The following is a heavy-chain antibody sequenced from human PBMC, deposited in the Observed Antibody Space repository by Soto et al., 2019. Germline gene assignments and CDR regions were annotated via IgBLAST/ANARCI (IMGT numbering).Heavy chain of an antibody. CDR3: ARDFDHSSLLVDY. CDR1: GFTFSSYG. D-gene: IGHD4-4*01. V-gene: IGHV3-33*01. J-gene: IGHJ4*02. CDR2: IWYDGSNK. Sequence: VQLVESGGGVVQPGRSLRLSCAASGFTFSSYGMHWVRQAPGKGLEWVAVIWYDGSNKYYADSVKGRFTISRDNSKNTLYLQMNSLRAEDTAVYYCARDFDHSSLLVDYWGQGTLVTVSS.